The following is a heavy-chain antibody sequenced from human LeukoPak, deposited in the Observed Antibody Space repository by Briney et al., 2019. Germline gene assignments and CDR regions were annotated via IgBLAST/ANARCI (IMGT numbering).Heavy chain of an antibody. Sequence: PSETLSLTCIVSGYSINRGYSWVWIRQPPGKGLEWIGEINHSGSTNYNPSLKSRVTISVDTSKNQFSLNLNSVTAADTAFYYCASDRIWFGESTNEYWGQGTLVTVSS. CDR2: INHSGST. V-gene: IGHV4-38-2*02. J-gene: IGHJ4*02. CDR3: ASDRIWFGESTNEY. CDR1: GYSINRGYS. D-gene: IGHD3-10*01.